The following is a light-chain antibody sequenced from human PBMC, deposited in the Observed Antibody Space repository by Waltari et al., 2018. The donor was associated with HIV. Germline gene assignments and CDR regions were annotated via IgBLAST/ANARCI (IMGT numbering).Light chain of an antibody. CDR1: STDIGFYNL. CDR2: EVH. CDR3: SSYVNTDTLI. V-gene: IGLV2-14*01. Sequence: HSALTQPASVSGSPGQSLTISCPGSSTDIGFYNLVSWYQQHPGKDPQLIIYEVHSRPSGVPDRFSGSKSGNTASLTISMLQADDEADYYCSSYVNTDTLIFGGGTKLTVL. J-gene: IGLJ2*01.